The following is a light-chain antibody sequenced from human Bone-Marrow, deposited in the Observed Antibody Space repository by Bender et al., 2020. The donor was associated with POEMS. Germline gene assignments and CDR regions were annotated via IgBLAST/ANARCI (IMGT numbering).Light chain of an antibody. J-gene: IGLJ1*01. CDR2: EVS. Sequence: QSALTQPASVSGSPGQSVTISCTGTSSDVGGYDSVCWYQQSPGNAPKLMIYEVSKRPSGVPDRFSGSKSGNTASLTVSGLQAEDEADYYCFSYAGSNKGVFGSGTKVTVL. CDR3: FSYAGSNKGV. CDR1: SSDVGGYDS. V-gene: IGLV2-8*01.